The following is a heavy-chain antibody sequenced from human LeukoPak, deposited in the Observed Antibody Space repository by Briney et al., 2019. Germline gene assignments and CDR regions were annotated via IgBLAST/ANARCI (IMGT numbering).Heavy chain of an antibody. V-gene: IGHV3-23*01. Sequence: GGSLSLSCAATGCTFTVYAMSGVRQAPGKGLEWVSAISGSGANTHYSDSVKGRLTISRDNSKDPLYLQMNSLRAEDTAIYFCARRKYDSSGFDYWGQETLVTVSS. J-gene: IGHJ4*02. CDR3: ARRKYDSSGFDY. CDR1: GCTFTVYA. D-gene: IGHD3-22*01. CDR2: ISGSGANT.